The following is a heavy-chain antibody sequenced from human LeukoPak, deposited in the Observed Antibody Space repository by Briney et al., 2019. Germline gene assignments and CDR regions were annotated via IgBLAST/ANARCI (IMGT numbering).Heavy chain of an antibody. D-gene: IGHD1-26*01. CDR3: AKSRSGSYSSDY. J-gene: IGHJ4*02. V-gene: IGHV3-23*01. CDR2: ISGSGAST. Sequence: GGSLRLSCAASGFTFSTYAMNWVRQAPGRGLEWVSGISGSGASTYYADSVKGRFTISRDNSKNTLYLQMNSLRAEDTAVYYCAKSRSGSYSSDYWGQGILVTVSS. CDR1: GFTFSTYA.